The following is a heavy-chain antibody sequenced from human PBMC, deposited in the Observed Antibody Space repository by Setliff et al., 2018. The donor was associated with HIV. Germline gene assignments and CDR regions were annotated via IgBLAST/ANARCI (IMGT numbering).Heavy chain of an antibody. V-gene: IGHV4-4*02. J-gene: IGHJ4*02. CDR1: GGSISSSNW. Sequence: PSETLSLTCAVSGGSISSSNWWSWVRQPPGKGLEWIGSVYYSGTTYYNPSLESRVTISVDTSKNQFSLRMSSVTAADTALYYCARDVMEYFGNYFDYWGQGALVTVSS. D-gene: IGHD3-3*01. CDR3: ARDVMEYFGNYFDY. CDR2: VYYSGTT.